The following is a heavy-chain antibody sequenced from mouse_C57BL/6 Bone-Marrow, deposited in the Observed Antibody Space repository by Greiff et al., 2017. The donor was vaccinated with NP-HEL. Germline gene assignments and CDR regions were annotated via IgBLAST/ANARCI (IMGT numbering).Heavy chain of an antibody. V-gene: IGHV1-81*01. CDR2: IYPRSGNT. CDR3: ARSGYYAWFAY. D-gene: IGHD1-1*02. J-gene: IGHJ3*01. CDR1: GYTFTSYG. Sequence: QVQLKESGAELARPGASVKLSCKASGYTFTSYGISWVKQRTGQGLEWIGEIYPRSGNTYYNEKFKGKATLTADKSSSTAYMELRSLTSEDSAVYFCARSGYYAWFAYWGQGTLVTVSA.